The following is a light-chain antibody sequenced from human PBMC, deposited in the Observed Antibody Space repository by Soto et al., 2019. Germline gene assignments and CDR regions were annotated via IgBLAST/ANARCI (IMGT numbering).Light chain of an antibody. Sequence: DIQKTPTPSTLSASVGEKVTITCRASQSISSWLAWYHDNSGKAPKLLISKASSLVSGVPSRFSGSGSGTEFSLTMSSLQPDDFATYYCQQYNSYPLILGGGTKVDIK. J-gene: IGKJ4*01. CDR3: QQYNSYPLI. V-gene: IGKV1-5*03. CDR1: QSISSW. CDR2: KAS.